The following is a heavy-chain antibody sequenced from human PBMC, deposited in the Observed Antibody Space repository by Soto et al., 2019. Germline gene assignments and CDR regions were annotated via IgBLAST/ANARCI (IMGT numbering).Heavy chain of an antibody. CDR2: IGGRDGTT. CDR3: AKGTYGTFDY. J-gene: IGHJ4*02. V-gene: IGHV3-23*01. Sequence: PGGSLRLSCAASGFTFGNYAMSWVRQAPGKGLEWVSGIGGRDGTTNDADSVKGRFTISRDNSKNTLYLQMNSLRAEDTAVYYCAKGTYGTFDYWGQGTLVTVS. D-gene: IGHD4-17*01. CDR1: GFTFGNYA.